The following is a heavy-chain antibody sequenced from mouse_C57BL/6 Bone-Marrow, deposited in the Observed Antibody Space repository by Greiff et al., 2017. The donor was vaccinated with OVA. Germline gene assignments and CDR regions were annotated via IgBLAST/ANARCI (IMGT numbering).Heavy chain of an antibody. D-gene: IGHD2-4*01. CDR2: ISYDGSN. V-gene: IGHV3-6*01. CDR3: ARDQGYYEGY. J-gene: IGHJ2*01. CDR1: GYSITSGYY. Sequence: VQLQQSGPGLVKPSQSLSLTCSVTGYSITSGYYWNWIRQFPGNKLEWMGYISYDGSNNYNPSLKNRISITRDTSKNQFFLKLNSVTTEDTATYCCARDQGYYEGYWGQGTTLTVSS.